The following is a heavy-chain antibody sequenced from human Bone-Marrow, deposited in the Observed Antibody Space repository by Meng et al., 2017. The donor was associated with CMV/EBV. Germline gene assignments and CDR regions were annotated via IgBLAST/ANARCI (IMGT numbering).Heavy chain of an antibody. J-gene: IGHJ5*02. CDR1: GGSISSGDYY. CDR2: IYYSGST. Sequence: SETLSLTCTVSGGSISSGDYYWSWIRQPPGKGLEWIGYIYYSGSTYYNPSLKSRVTISVDTSKNQFSLKLSSVTATDTAVYYCARTMVVIVPAARNKGWFDPWGQGTLVTVSS. CDR3: ARTMVVIVPAARNKGWFDP. V-gene: IGHV4-30-4*08. D-gene: IGHD2-2*01.